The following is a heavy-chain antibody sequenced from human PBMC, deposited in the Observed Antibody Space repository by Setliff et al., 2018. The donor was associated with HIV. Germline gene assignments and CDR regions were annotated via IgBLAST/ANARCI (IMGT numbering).Heavy chain of an antibody. CDR3: AATYYYDSSGLHGFDY. J-gene: IGHJ4*02. CDR1: GGTFSSYA. CDR2: IIPIFGTA. V-gene: IGHV1-69*13. Sequence: PSVKVSCKASGGTFSSYAISWVRQAPGQGLEWMGGIIPIFGTANYAQKFQGRVTITADESTSTAYMELSSLRSEDTAVYYCAATYYYDSSGLHGFDYWGQGTLVTVSS. D-gene: IGHD3-22*01.